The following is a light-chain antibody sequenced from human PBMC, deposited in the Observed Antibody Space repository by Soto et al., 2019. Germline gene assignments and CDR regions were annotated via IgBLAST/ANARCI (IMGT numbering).Light chain of an antibody. CDR2: DVS. J-gene: IGLJ2*01. CDR1: SSDVGGYDY. V-gene: IGLV2-14*03. CDR3: SSYRTGSTMV. Sequence: QSALTQPASVSGSPGQSITISCTGTSSDVGGYDYVSWYQQHPGKAPKLMVYDVSHRPSGVSNRFSGSKSVNTASLTISGLQTEDEADYYCSSYRTGSTMVFGGGTKVTVL.